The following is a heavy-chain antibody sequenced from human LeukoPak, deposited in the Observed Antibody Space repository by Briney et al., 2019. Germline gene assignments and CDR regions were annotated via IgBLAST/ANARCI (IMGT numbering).Heavy chain of an antibody. V-gene: IGHV4-59*01. Sequence: MPSETLSLTCTVSGGSISSYYWSWIRQPPGKGLEWIGYIYYSGSTNYNPSLKSRVTISVDTSKNQFSLKLSSVTAADTAVYYCARDHTAMAPRAVAGPPTFDYWGQGTLVTVSS. CDR2: IYYSGST. J-gene: IGHJ4*02. D-gene: IGHD6-19*01. CDR1: GGSISSYY. CDR3: ARDHTAMAPRAVAGPPTFDY.